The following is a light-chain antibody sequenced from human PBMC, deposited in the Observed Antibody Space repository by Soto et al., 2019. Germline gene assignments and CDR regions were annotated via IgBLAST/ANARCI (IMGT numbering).Light chain of an antibody. CDR2: GAS. J-gene: IGKJ4*01. CDR1: QSVSSN. Sequence: EIVMTQSPATVSVSPGERATLSCRASQSVSSNLAWYQQKPGQAPRLLIYGASTRATGIPARFSGSGSGTEFTLTISSLQSEDFAVYYCQQYNNWPPATFGGGTKVEIK. V-gene: IGKV3-15*01. CDR3: QQYNNWPPAT.